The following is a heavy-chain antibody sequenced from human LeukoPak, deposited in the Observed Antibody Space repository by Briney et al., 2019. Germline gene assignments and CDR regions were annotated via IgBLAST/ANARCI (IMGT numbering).Heavy chain of an antibody. D-gene: IGHD1-1*01. CDR2: ISSSGSSI. J-gene: IGHJ2*01. Sequence: GGSLRLSCAASGFTFSGYEMNWVHQAPGKGLEWVSYISSSGSSIQYADSVKGRFTISRDNAKNSLYLQMKSLRAEDTAVYYCASQTGNDDSIWNFDLWGRGTLVTVSS. CDR1: GFTFSGYE. CDR3: ASQTGNDDSIWNFDL. V-gene: IGHV3-48*03.